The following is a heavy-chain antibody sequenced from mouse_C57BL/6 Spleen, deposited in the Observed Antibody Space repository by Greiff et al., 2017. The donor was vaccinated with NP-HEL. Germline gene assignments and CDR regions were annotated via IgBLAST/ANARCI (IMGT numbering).Heavy chain of an antibody. D-gene: IGHD1-1*01. CDR2: INPNNGGT. V-gene: IGHV1-22*01. Sequence: EVQLQQSGPELVKPGASVKLSCKASGYTFTDYNMHWVKQSHGKSLEWIGYINPNNGGTSYNQKFKGKATLTVNKSSSTAYMELRSLTSEDSAVYYCARLTYYGSSYGYFDVWGTGTTVTVSS. J-gene: IGHJ1*03. CDR1: GYTFTDYN. CDR3: ARLTYYGSSYGYFDV.